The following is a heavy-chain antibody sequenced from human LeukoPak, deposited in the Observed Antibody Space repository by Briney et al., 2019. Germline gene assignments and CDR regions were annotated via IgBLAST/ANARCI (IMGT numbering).Heavy chain of an antibody. V-gene: IGHV1-2*02. CDR1: GYTFTGYY. D-gene: IGHD1-26*01. J-gene: IGHJ4*02. Sequence: ASVKVSCKASGYTFTGYYMHWVRQAPGQGLEWMGWINPNSGGTNYAQKFQGRVTMTRDTSISTAYMELSRLRSDDTAVYYCARVRSGSYNLFDYWGQGTLVTVSS. CDR3: ARVRSGSYNLFDY. CDR2: INPNSGGT.